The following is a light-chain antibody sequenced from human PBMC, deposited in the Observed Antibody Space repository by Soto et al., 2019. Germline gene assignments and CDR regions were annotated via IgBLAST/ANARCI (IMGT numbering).Light chain of an antibody. CDR1: QSVSSNY. J-gene: IGKJ1*01. Sequence: EIVLTQSPGTLSLSPGERATLSCRASQSVSSNYLAWYQQKPGQAPRPLIYCASSRATGIPDRFSGSGAGTDFTLTISRLESEDFAVYYCQQYGSSQWTFGQGTKVEIK. V-gene: IGKV3-20*01. CDR2: CAS. CDR3: QQYGSSQWT.